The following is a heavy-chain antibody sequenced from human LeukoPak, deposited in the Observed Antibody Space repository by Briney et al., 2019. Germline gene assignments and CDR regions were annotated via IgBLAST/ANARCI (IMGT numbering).Heavy chain of an antibody. CDR1: GFTFNIYT. Sequence: PGGSLRLSCAASGFTFNIYTMHWVRQAPGKGLEWLAFRSDDGSIKYYAGSVKGRFTISRENPKNTLYLQMNDLRAEDTAVYYCTRGGSASYFVSYFDYWGQGTLVTVSS. J-gene: IGHJ4*02. D-gene: IGHD3-10*01. CDR2: RSDDGSIK. CDR3: TRGGSASYFVSYFDY. V-gene: IGHV3-30-3*01.